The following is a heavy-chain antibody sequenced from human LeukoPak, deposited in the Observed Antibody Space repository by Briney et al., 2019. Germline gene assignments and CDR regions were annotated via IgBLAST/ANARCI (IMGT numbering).Heavy chain of an antibody. D-gene: IGHD3-22*01. CDR2: ISSSSSYI. V-gene: IGHV3-21*01. CDR1: GFTFSSYS. J-gene: IGHJ4*02. Sequence: PGGSLRLSCAASGFTFSSYSMNWVRQAPGKGLEWVSSISSSSSYIYYADSVKGRFTISRDNAKNSLYLQMNSLRAKDTAVYYCARGQSYDSSGYYYWNVDYWGQGTLVTVSS. CDR3: ARGQSYDSSGYYYWNVDY.